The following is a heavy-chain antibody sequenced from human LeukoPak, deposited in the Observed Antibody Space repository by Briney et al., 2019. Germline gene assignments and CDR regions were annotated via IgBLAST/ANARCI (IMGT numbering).Heavy chain of an antibody. J-gene: IGHJ5*02. D-gene: IGHD3-10*01. CDR3: ASSPRYLHSVGGIGFDP. CDR2: IYYSGST. Sequence: SETLSLTCTVSGGSISSSSYYWGWIRQPPGKGLEWIGSIYYSGSTYYSPSLKSRVTISVDTSKNQFSLKLSSVTAADTAVYYCASSPRYLHSVGGIGFDPWGQGTLVTVSS. CDR1: GGSISSSSYY. V-gene: IGHV4-39*01.